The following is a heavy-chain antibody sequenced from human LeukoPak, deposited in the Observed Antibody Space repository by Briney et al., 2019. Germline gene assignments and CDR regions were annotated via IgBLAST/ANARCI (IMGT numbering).Heavy chain of an antibody. V-gene: IGHV3-7*01. J-gene: IGHJ4*02. D-gene: IGHD2-21*02. CDR3: SRKALVGTAILYFFDF. Sequence: PGGSLRLSCAASGFTFSSYWMSWVRQAPGKGLEWVANIKQDGSEKYYVDSVKGRFTISRDNAKNSLYLQINSLRAEDTAVFFCSRKALVGTAILYFFDFLGQGTLVPGSS. CDR2: IKQDGSEK. CDR1: GFTFSSYW.